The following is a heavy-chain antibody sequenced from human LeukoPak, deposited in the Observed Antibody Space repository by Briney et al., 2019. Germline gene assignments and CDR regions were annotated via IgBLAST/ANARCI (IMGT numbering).Heavy chain of an antibody. CDR1: GYTCTEFY. CDR2: ILPKSGAT. D-gene: IGHD5-18*01. J-gene: IGHJ4*02. CDR3: ARESSGVGYIYGYFY. V-gene: IGHV1-2*02. Sequence: KDSCKDPGYTCTEFYLQWVPRNPGQGAGWMGWILPKSGATNYAQKFRGRVTMSRDTSISTAYMELTRLRSDDTAVYSCARESSGVGYIYGYFYWGQGTLVTVSS.